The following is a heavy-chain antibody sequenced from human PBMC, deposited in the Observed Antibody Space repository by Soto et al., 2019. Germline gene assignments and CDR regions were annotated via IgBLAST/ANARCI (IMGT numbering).Heavy chain of an antibody. J-gene: IGHJ4*02. Sequence: PSETLSLTCTVSGGSISSGDYYWSWIRQPPGKGLEWIGYIYYSGSTYYNPSLKSRVTISVDTSKNQFSLKLSSVTAADTAVYYCARGRGIQLWLPYFDYWGQGTLVTVSS. V-gene: IGHV4-30-4*02. CDR1: GGSISSGDYY. D-gene: IGHD5-18*01. CDR3: ARGRGIQLWLPYFDY. CDR2: IYYSGST.